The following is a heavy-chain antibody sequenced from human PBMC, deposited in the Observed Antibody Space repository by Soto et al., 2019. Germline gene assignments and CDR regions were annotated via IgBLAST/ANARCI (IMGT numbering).Heavy chain of an antibody. CDR2: ISSSGSHA. V-gene: IGHV3-21*01. D-gene: IGHD1-1*01. Sequence: EVQLVESGGGLVKPGGSLRLSCAASGFIFSSYSMNWVRQAPGKGLEWVSCISSSGSHAYYADLVKGRFTISRDNAKESLYLQMNSLRAEDTAVYYCARDRDGYNPVDYWGQGTLVTVSS. CDR1: GFIFSSYS. CDR3: ARDRDGYNPVDY. J-gene: IGHJ4*02.